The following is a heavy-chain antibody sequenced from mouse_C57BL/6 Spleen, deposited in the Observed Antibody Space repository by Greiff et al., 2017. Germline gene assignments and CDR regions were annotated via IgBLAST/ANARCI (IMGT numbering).Heavy chain of an antibody. Sequence: VQLHQPGAELVKPGASVKLSCKASGYTFTSYWLHWVKQRPGQGLEWIGMIHPNSGSTNYNEKFKSKATLTVDKSSSTAYMQLSSLTSEDSAVYYCARYSNYATDYWGQGTSVTVAS. J-gene: IGHJ4*01. V-gene: IGHV1-64*01. CDR1: GYTFTSYW. CDR2: IHPNSGST. CDR3: ARYSNYATDY.